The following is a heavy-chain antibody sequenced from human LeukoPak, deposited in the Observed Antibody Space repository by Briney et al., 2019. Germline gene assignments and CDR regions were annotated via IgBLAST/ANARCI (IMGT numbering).Heavy chain of an antibody. D-gene: IGHD2-2*01. CDR1: GGTFSSYA. CDR2: IIPIFGIA. V-gene: IGHV1-69*04. CDR3: ARQEATFCTTTSYYSPFNYYYGMDV. Sequence: GASVKVSCKASGGTFSSYAISWVRQAPGQGLEWMGRIIPIFGIANYAQKFQGRVTINAAKSTSTAYMELSSLRSEDTAVYYCARQEATFCTTTSYYSPFNYYYGMDVWGQGTTVTVSS. J-gene: IGHJ6*02.